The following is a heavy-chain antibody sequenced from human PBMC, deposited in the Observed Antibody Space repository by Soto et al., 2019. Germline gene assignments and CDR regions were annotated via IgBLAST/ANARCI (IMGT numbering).Heavy chain of an antibody. Sequence: SETLSLTCTVSGGSVSSGSYYWSWIRQPPGKGLEWIGYIYYSGSTNYNPSLKSRVTISVDTSKNQFSLKLSSVTAADTAVYYCAREDAYCGGDCPEAGGALWGQVTLVTVS. CDR1: GGSVSSGSYY. J-gene: IGHJ4*02. CDR3: AREDAYCGGDCPEAGGAL. V-gene: IGHV4-61*01. D-gene: IGHD2-21*02. CDR2: IYYSGST.